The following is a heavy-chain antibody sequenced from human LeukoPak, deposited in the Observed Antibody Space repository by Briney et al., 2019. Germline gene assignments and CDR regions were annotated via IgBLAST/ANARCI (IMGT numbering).Heavy chain of an antibody. V-gene: IGHV4-4*07. D-gene: IGHD1-20*01. Sequence: SETLSLTCTVSGGSISSYYWSWIRQPAGKGLEWIGRIYTSGSTNYNPSLKSRVTMSVDTSKNQFSLKLSSVTAADTAVYYCARGSYSWNDDWFDPWGQGTLVTVSS. CDR3: ARGSYSWNDDWFDP. CDR1: GGSISSYY. J-gene: IGHJ5*02. CDR2: IYTSGST.